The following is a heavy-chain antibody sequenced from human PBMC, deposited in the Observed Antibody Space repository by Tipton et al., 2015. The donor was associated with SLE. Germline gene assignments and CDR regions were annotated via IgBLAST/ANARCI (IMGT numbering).Heavy chain of an antibody. D-gene: IGHD4-17*01. V-gene: IGHV1-46*01. J-gene: IGHJ1*01. Sequence: QSGAEVKKPGASVKVSCKAYGYTFTSYYMHWVRQAPGQGLEWMGIINPSGGSTSYAQKFQGRVTMTRDTSKNQFSLKLSSVTAADTAVYYCPALGRDYVNSEYFQHLGLCTLVTVSS. CDR1: GYTFTSYY. CDR2: INPSGGST. CDR3: PALGRDYVNSEYFQH.